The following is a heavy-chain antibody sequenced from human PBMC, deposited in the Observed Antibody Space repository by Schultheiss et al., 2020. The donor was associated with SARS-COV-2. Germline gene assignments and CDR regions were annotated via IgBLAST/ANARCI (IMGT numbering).Heavy chain of an antibody. J-gene: IGHJ6*02. V-gene: IGHV3-9*01. Sequence: GGSLRLSCAASGFTFDDYAMHWVRQAPGKGLEWVSGISWNSAYIGYADSVKGRFTISRDNAKNSLYLQMNSPRPEDTAVYYCARDDHSSGWYDYYYGMDVWGQGTTVTVSS. CDR3: ARDDHSSGWYDYYYGMDV. CDR2: ISWNSAYI. D-gene: IGHD6-19*01. CDR1: GFTFDDYA.